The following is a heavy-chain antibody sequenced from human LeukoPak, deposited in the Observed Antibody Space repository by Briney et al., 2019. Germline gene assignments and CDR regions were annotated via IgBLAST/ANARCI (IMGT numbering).Heavy chain of an antibody. D-gene: IGHD5-18*01. CDR2: VYYDGRS. Sequence: NPSGTLSLTCTVSGISFYYWSWIRQPTEKGLEWIGYVYYDGRSNYNSSIRSRVTMSLDTSKNQFSLKLSSVTAADTAVYYCATLRYSHGYETWGQGTLVTVSS. V-gene: IGHV4-59*08. J-gene: IGHJ4*02. CDR3: ATLRYSHGYET. CDR1: GISFYY.